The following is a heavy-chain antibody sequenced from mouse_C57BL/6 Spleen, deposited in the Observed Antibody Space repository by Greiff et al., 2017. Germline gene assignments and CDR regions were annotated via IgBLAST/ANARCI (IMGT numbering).Heavy chain of an antibody. D-gene: IGHD1-1*01. Sequence: QVQLKQSGPGLVQPSQSLSITCTVPGFSLTSYGVHWVRQSPGKGLEWLGVIWSGGGTYYNAAYIARLGISKDNSKSQIVFKMNSRQADDTAIYYCASDYGSRGFAYWGQGTLVTVSA. J-gene: IGHJ3*01. CDR1: GFSLTSYG. CDR3: ASDYGSRGFAY. V-gene: IGHV2-2*01. CDR2: IWSGGGT.